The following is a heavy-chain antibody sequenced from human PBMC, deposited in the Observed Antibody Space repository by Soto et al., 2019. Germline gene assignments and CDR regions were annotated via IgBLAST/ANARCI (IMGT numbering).Heavy chain of an antibody. CDR3: ASQGLYYYGLDV. J-gene: IGHJ6*02. CDR2: INNDASTT. CDR1: GFPFSTYW. V-gene: IGHV3-74*01. Sequence: GGSLRLSCAASGFPFSTYWMHWVRPAPGKGPVWVSRINNDASTTRYADSVKGRFTISRDNAKNTLYLQMNSLRAEDTAVYYCASQGLYYYGLDVWGQGTTVTVSS.